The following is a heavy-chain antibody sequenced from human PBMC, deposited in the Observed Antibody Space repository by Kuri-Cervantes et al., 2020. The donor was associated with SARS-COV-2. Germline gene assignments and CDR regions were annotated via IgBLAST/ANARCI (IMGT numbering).Heavy chain of an antibody. CDR2: ISGSSSFI. Sequence: GGSLRLSCAASGFTFSSYAMHWVRQAPGKGLEWVSSISGSSSFIGYADSVKGRFTISRDNSKTSLYLQMNSLRAEDTAVYYCATYCSSTSCYPRWGQGTLVTVSS. J-gene: IGHJ4*02. CDR1: GFTFSSYA. D-gene: IGHD2-2*01. V-gene: IGHV3-21*06. CDR3: ATYCSSTSCYPR.